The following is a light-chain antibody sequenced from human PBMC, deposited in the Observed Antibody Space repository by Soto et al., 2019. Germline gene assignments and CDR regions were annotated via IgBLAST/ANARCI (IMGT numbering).Light chain of an antibody. Sequence: EILMTQSPATQSVSPGERATLSCRASQSVSNKIAWYQQKPGQAPRCLIYDASIRATGIPARFSGSGSGTEFTLTISSLQSEDFAVYYCQQYSNWLTFGGGTKVEIK. CDR1: QSVSNK. CDR3: QQYSNWLT. CDR2: DAS. J-gene: IGKJ4*01. V-gene: IGKV3-15*01.